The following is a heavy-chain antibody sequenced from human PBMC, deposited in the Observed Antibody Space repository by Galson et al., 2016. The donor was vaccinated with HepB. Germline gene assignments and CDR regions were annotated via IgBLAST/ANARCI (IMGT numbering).Heavy chain of an antibody. V-gene: IGHV3-23*01. CDR2: ISGSGGST. D-gene: IGHD6-19*01. Sequence: SLRLSCAASGFTFSSYAMSWVRQAPGKGLEWVSAISGSGGSTYYADSVKGRFTTSRDNSKNTLYLQMNSLRAEDTAGYYCAKGGRLYSYSSGSYYFDYWGQGTLVTCSS. J-gene: IGHJ4*02. CDR3: AKGGRLYSYSSGSYYFDY. CDR1: GFTFSSYA.